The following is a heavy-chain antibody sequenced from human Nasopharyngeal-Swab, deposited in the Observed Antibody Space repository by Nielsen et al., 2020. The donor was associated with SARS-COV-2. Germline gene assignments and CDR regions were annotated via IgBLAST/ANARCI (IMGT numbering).Heavy chain of an antibody. J-gene: IGHJ6*02. V-gene: IGHV4-39*01. CDR3: ARLPVDPEYYDFWSGYYPYYGVDV. Sequence: SETLSLTCTVSGGSISSSSYYWGWIRQPPGKGLEWIGSIYYSGSTYYNPSLKSRVTISVDTSKNQFSLKLSSVTAADTAVYYCARLPVDPEYYDFWSGYYPYYGVDVWGQGTTVTVSS. CDR1: GGSISSSSYY. CDR2: IYYSGST. D-gene: IGHD3-3*01.